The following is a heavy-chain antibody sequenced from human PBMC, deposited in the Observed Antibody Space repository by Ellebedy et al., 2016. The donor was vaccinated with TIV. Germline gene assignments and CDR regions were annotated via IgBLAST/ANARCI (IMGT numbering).Heavy chain of an antibody. Sequence: ASVKVSXKASGYTFTSYGISWVRQAPGQGLEWMGWISAYNGNTNYAQKLQGRVTMTTDTSTSTVYMELSSLRSEDTAVYYCAVGIHYYGMDVWGQGTTVTVSS. CDR2: ISAYNGNT. V-gene: IGHV1-18*01. CDR3: AVGIHYYGMDV. D-gene: IGHD7-27*01. CDR1: GYTFTSYG. J-gene: IGHJ6*02.